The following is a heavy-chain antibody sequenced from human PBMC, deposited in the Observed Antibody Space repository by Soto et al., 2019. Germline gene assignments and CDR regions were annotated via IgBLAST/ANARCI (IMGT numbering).Heavy chain of an antibody. D-gene: IGHD6-19*01. V-gene: IGHV3-48*02. CDR2: ISSSSSTI. CDR1: GFTFSSYS. CDR3: AREAIAVLNWFDP. Sequence: EVQLVESGGGLVQPGGSLRLSCAASGFTFSSYSMNWVRQAPGKGLEWVSYISSSSSTIYYADSVKGRFTISRDNAKNSLYLQMNSLRDEDTAVCYCAREAIAVLNWFDPWGQGTLVTVSS. J-gene: IGHJ5*02.